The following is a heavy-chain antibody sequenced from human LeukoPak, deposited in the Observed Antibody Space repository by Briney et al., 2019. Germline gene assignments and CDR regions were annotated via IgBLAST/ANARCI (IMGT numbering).Heavy chain of an antibody. V-gene: IGHV1-69*05. CDR3: ARGGELKLDY. J-gene: IGHJ4*02. CDR2: IIPIFGTA. Sequence: GASVKVSCKASGGTFSSYAISWVRQAPGQGLEWMGGIIPIFGTANYAQKLQGRVTMTTDTSTSTAYMELRSLRSDDTAVYYCARGGELKLDYWGQGTLVTVSS. CDR1: GGTFSSYA. D-gene: IGHD1-26*01.